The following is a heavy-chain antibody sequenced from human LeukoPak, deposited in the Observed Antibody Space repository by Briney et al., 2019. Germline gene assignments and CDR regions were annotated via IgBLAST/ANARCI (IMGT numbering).Heavy chain of an antibody. Sequence: HSGGSLRLSCAASGFTFSSYAMSWVRLAPGKGLEWVSAISGSGGSTYYADSVKGRFTISRDNSKNTLYLQMNSLRAEDTAVYYCAKESSDSGSYYIFPDYWGQGTLVTVSS. CDR1: GFTFSSYA. CDR3: AKESSDSGSYYIFPDY. J-gene: IGHJ4*02. V-gene: IGHV3-23*01. CDR2: ISGSGGST. D-gene: IGHD1-26*01.